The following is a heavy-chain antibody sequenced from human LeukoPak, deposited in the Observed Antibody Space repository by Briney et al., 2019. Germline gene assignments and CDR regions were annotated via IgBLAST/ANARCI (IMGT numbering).Heavy chain of an antibody. D-gene: IGHD6-13*01. CDR2: IYYSGST. Sequence: PSETLSLTCTVSGGSISSYYWSWIRQPPGKGLEWIGYIYYSGSTNYNPSLKSRVTISVDTSKNQFSLKLSSVTAADTAVYYCARVAAAGGTPWFDPWGQGTLVTVSS. CDR1: GGSISSYY. J-gene: IGHJ5*02. CDR3: ARVAAAGGTPWFDP. V-gene: IGHV4-59*01.